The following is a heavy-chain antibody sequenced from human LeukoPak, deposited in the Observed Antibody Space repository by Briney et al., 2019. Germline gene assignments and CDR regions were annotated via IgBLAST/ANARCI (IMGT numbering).Heavy chain of an antibody. D-gene: IGHD6-19*01. CDR2: INHSGST. CDR1: GGSLCGHY. Sequence: SETLSLTCAVYGGSLCGHYWRWIRQPPGKGLEWIGEINHSGSTNYNPSLKSRVTISVDTSKNQFSLKLSSVTAADTAVYYCACSSGLPPHWFDPWGQGTLVTVSS. CDR3: ACSSGLPPHWFDP. J-gene: IGHJ5*02. V-gene: IGHV4-34*01.